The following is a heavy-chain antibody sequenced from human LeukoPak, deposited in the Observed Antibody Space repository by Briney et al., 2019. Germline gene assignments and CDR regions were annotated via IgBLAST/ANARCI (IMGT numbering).Heavy chain of an antibody. CDR3: ARERYSGYDSSFDP. CDR2: IYHSGTT. CDR1: GYSITSSSW. D-gene: IGHD5-12*01. Sequence: SDTLSLTCAVSGYSITSSSWWGWIRQPPGKGLEWIGYIYHSGTTYYNPSLQSRVTMSVDTSKNQFSLKLSSVTAVDTAVYYCARERYSGYDSSFDPWGQGTLVTVSS. J-gene: IGHJ5*02. V-gene: IGHV4-28*03.